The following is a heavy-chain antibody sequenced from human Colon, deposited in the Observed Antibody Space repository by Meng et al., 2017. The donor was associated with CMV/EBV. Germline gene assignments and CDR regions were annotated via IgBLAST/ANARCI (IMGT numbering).Heavy chain of an antibody. CDR3: ARGYSGTSS. CDR2: IYSGGST. CDR1: GFTVSSTH. D-gene: IGHD1-26*01. Sequence: VESGGDLVQPGGSLRLSCAASGFTVSSTHMSWVRQAPGKGLEWVSVIYSGGSTFYADSVKGRFTISRDNSKNTLYLQMNSLSAEDTAVYYCARGYSGTSSWGQGTLVTASS. J-gene: IGHJ4*02. V-gene: IGHV3-66*01.